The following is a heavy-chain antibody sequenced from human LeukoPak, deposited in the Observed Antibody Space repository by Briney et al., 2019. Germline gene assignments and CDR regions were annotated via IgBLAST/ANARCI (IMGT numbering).Heavy chain of an antibody. CDR1: GFTFSSCG. CDR2: ISDDGSAI. CDR3: VRDFRSADY. V-gene: IGHV3-30*03. Sequence: PGGSLRLSCTASGFTFSSCGMHWVRQAPGKGLEWVAVISDDGSAIHYTDSVKGRFTTSRDNAKNTVYLQVNSLREEDTAVYYCVRDFRSADYWGQGTLVTVSS. J-gene: IGHJ4*02.